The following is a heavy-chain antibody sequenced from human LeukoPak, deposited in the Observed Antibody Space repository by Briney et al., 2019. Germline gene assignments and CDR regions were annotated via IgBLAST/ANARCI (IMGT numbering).Heavy chain of an antibody. J-gene: IGHJ4*02. V-gene: IGHV1-69*13. CDR1: GGTFSSYA. CDR3: ARDTDYYGSGSYYIFDY. D-gene: IGHD3-10*01. CDR2: IIPIFGTA. Sequence: ASVKVSCKASGGTFSSYAISWVRQAPGQGLEWMGGIIPIFGTANYAQKFQSRVTITADESTSTAYMELSSLRSEDTAVYYCARDTDYYGSGSYYIFDYWGQGTLVTVSS.